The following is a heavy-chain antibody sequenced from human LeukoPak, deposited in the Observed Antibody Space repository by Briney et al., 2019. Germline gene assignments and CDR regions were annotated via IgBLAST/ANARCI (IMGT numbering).Heavy chain of an antibody. D-gene: IGHD4-11*01. CDR3: ARTVTTISYWFDP. CDR2: IYYSGST. J-gene: IGHJ5*02. CDR1: RGSISSGDYY. V-gene: IGHV4-30-4*08. Sequence: SETLSLTCTVSRGSISSGDYYWSWIRQPPGKGLEWIGYIYYSGSTYYNPSLKSRVTISVDTSKNQFSLKLSSVTAADTAVYYCARTVTTISYWFDPWGQRTLVTVSS.